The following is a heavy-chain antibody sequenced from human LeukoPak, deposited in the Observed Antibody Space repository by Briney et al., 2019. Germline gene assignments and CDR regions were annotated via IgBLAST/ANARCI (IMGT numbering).Heavy chain of an antibody. Sequence: SETLSLTCTVSGGSISSNTYYWVWIRQPPGKGLEWIGSIYYSGNTYYNPSLKSPVTISVDTSKNQFSLKLSSVTAADTAVYYCARDKWEPRYAFDIWGQGTMVTVSS. CDR2: IYYSGNT. CDR3: ARDKWEPRYAFDI. V-gene: IGHV4-39*02. J-gene: IGHJ3*02. CDR1: GGSISSNTYY. D-gene: IGHD1-26*01.